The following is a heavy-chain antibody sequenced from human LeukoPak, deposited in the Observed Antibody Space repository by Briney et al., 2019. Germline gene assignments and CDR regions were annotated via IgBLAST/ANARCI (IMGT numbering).Heavy chain of an antibody. D-gene: IGHD3-22*01. Sequence: GGSLRLSCAASGFSFSDYAMSWVRQAPGKGLEWVSTISAAGGSLYYADSVKGRLTISRDNSKNTLYLQMKSLRVEDTALYYCARILGPMIVVAPPDYWGKGTLVTVSS. V-gene: IGHV3-23*01. J-gene: IGHJ4*02. CDR2: ISAAGGSL. CDR1: GFSFSDYA. CDR3: ARILGPMIVVAPPDY.